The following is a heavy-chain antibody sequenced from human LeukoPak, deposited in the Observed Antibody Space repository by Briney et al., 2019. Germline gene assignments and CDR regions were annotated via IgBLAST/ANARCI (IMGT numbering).Heavy chain of an antibody. CDR1: GFTFSSYS. J-gene: IGHJ6*02. V-gene: IGHV3-48*02. CDR3: ARIPGGYYYGMDV. CDR2: ISSRSSNI. Sequence: PGGSLRLSCSASGFTFSSYSMNWVRQAPGKGLEWVSYISSRSSNIYYADSVKGRFTISRDNAKNSLYLQMNSLRDEDTAVYYCARIPGGYYYGMDVWGQGTTVTVSS. D-gene: IGHD3-16*01.